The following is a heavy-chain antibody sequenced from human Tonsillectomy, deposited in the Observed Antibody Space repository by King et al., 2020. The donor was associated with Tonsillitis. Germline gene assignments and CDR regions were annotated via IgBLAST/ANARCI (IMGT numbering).Heavy chain of an antibody. J-gene: IGHJ4*02. CDR1: GGAFSSFS. V-gene: IGHV1-69*01. Sequence: QLVQSGAEVKKPGSSVKVSCKASGGAFSSFSFNWVRQAPGQGLELMGGIIPIFGTPNYAQKFQGSVTITADESTSTAYMELSSLRSEDTAVYYCESTSGSFFRGPFDYWGQGPLVTVSS. D-gene: IGHD1-26*01. CDR3: ESTSGSFFRGPFDY. CDR2: IIPIFGTP.